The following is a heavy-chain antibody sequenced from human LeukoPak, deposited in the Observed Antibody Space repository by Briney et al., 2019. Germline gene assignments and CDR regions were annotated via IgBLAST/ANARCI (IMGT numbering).Heavy chain of an antibody. Sequence: GGSLRLSCAASGFTFSSYGMSWVRQAPGKGLEWVSSVSGSGSHTYYADSVKGRFTISRDNSKNTLYLQMDSLRAEDTAVYYCAKDEGGYDCYFDYWGQGALVTVSS. CDR3: AKDEGGYDCYFDY. J-gene: IGHJ4*02. D-gene: IGHD5-12*01. V-gene: IGHV3-23*01. CDR1: GFTFSSYG. CDR2: VSGSGSHT.